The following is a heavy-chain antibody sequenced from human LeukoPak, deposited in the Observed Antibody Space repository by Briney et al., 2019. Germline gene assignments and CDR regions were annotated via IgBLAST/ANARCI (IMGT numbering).Heavy chain of an antibody. D-gene: IGHD6-13*01. J-gene: IGHJ4*02. CDR3: ARGEYSSSWYEVPDY. CDR2: IYPNSGGT. Sequence: ASVKVSCKASGYTFTGYYMHWLRQAPGQGLEWMGWIYPNSGGTNYAQKFQGRVTMTRDTSISTAYMELSRLRSDDTAVYYCARGEYSSSWYEVPDYWGQGTLVTVSS. CDR1: GYTFTGYY. V-gene: IGHV1-2*02.